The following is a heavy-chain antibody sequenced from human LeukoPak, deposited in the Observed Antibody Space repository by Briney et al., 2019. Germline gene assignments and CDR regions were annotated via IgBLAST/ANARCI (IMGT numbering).Heavy chain of an antibody. J-gene: IGHJ4*02. CDR3: ARAGYSRFVDDLDY. CDR1: GYIFTNNG. D-gene: IGHD1-26*01. Sequence: ASVKVSCKASGYIFTNNGINWLRQAPGQGLEWMGWISAYNGNTKYTQKLQDRVTMTTDSSTSTAYMELKTLRSDDTAVYFCARAGYSRFVDDLDYWGQGTLVIVSS. V-gene: IGHV1-18*01. CDR2: ISAYNGNT.